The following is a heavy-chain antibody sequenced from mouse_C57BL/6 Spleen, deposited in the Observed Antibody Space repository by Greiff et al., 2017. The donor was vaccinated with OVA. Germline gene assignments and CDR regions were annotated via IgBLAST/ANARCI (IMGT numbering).Heavy chain of an antibody. V-gene: IGHV1-50*01. CDR3: ARGECIDY. CDR2: IDPSDSYT. CDR1: GYTFTSYW. J-gene: IGHJ2*01. Sequence: QVQLQQSGAELVKPGASVKLSCKASGYTFTSYWMQWVKQRPGQGLEWIGEIDPSDSYTNYNQKFKGKATLTVDTSSSTAYMQLSSLTSEDSAVYYCARGECIDYWGQGTTLTVSS.